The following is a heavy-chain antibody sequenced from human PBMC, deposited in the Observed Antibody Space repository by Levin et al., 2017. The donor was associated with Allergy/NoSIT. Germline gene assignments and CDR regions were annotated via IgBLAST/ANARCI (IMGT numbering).Heavy chain of an antibody. Sequence: GASVKVSCKASGYTFSTYDITWVRQATGQGLEWVGWMNPNSGNTGYAQRFQGRVTMTRDTSISTAYMVLSSLTSEDTAVYYCARAVRNQLVSDVWGQGTTVSVSS. CDR2: MNPNSGNT. V-gene: IGHV1-8*01. CDR3: ARAVRNQLVSDV. CDR1: GYTFSTYD. J-gene: IGHJ6*02. D-gene: IGHD2-2*01.